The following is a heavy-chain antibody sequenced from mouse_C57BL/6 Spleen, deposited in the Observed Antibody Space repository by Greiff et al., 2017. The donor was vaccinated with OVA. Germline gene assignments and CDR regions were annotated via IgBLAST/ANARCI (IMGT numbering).Heavy chain of an antibody. CDR2: ISSGSSTL. D-gene: IGHD2-1*01. CDR3: ARRYYGNYVSYWYFDV. V-gene: IGHV5-17*01. CDR1: GFTFSDYG. Sequence: EVKLVESGGGLVKPGGSLKLSCAASGFTFSDYGMHWVRQAPEKGLEWVAYISSGSSTLYYAATVKGRFTISRDNAKNTLFLQMTSLRSDNTAMYYCARRYYGNYVSYWYFDVWGTGTTVTVSS. J-gene: IGHJ1*03.